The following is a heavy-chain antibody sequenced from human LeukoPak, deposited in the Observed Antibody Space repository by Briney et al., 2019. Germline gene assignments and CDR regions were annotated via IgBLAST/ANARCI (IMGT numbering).Heavy chain of an antibody. V-gene: IGHV3-30*03. CDR2: ISYDGSNK. D-gene: IGHD3-10*01. CDR1: GFTFSSYG. J-gene: IGHJ4*02. CDR3: ATSERGGDDY. Sequence: VGSLRLSCAASGFTFSSYGMHCVRQAPGKGLEWVSVISYDGSNKYYADSVKGRFTISRDNSKNTLYLQMNSLRAEDTAVYYCATSERGGDDYWGQGTLVTVSS.